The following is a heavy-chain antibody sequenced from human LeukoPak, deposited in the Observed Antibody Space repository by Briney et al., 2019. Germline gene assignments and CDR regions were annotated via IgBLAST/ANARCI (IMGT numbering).Heavy chain of an antibody. D-gene: IGHD6-19*01. Sequence: GGSLRLSCAASGFTFSSYAMHWVRQAPGKGLEWVAVISYDGSNKYYADSVKGRFTISRDNSKNTLYLQVNSLRAEDTAVYYCARDAVPKGGSGWYRFQHWGQGTLVTVSS. V-gene: IGHV3-30-3*01. J-gene: IGHJ1*01. CDR3: ARDAVPKGGSGWYRFQH. CDR1: GFTFSSYA. CDR2: ISYDGSNK.